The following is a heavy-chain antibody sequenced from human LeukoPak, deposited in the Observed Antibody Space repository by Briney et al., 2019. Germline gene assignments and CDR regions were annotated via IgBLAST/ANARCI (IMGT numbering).Heavy chain of an antibody. CDR3: AGFSGSYLSGAFDI. J-gene: IGHJ3*02. CDR2: IYYSGST. V-gene: IGHV4-39*01. Sequence: SSETLSLTCTVSGGSVSSSSYYWGWIRQPPGKGLEGIGSIYYSGSTYYNPSFKRRVTISADTSKNQFSLKLSSVTAADTSVYYCAGFSGSYLSGAFDIWGQGTMVTVSS. D-gene: IGHD1-26*01. CDR1: GGSVSSSSYY.